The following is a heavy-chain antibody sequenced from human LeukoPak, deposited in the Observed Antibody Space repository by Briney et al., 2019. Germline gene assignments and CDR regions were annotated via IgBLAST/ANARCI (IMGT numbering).Heavy chain of an antibody. CDR1: GGSIRSTTYY. J-gene: IGHJ6*03. CDR2: IYYSGNT. CDR3: ARAPGNITIFGVVIYYYYMDV. D-gene: IGHD3-3*01. V-gene: IGHV4-39*07. Sequence: SETLSLTCSVSGGSIRSTTYYWGWIRQPPGKGLEWIGSIYYSGNTYYSPSLMSRVTISVDTSKNQFSLNLSSVTAADTAVYYCARAPGNITIFGVVIYYYYMDVWGKGTTVTVSS.